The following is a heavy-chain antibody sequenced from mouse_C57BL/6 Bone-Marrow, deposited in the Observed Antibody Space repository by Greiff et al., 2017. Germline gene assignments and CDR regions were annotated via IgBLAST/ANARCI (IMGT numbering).Heavy chain of an antibody. J-gene: IGHJ1*03. CDR3: AITVVGTHWYFDV. CDR1: GYTFTNYW. CDR2: IYPGGGYT. Sequence: QVQLQQSGAELVRPGTSVKMSCKASGYTFTNYWIGWAKQRPGHGLEWIGDIYPGGGYTNYNEKFKGKATLTADTSSSTAYMQFSSLTSEDSAIYYCAITVVGTHWYFDVWGTGTTVTVSS. D-gene: IGHD1-1*01. V-gene: IGHV1-63*01.